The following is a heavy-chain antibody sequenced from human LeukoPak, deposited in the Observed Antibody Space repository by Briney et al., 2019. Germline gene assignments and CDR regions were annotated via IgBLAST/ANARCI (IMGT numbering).Heavy chain of an antibody. CDR2: ISSSSSYI. Sequence: GGSLRLSCAASGFTFSSYSMNWVRQAPGKGLEWVSSISSSSSYIYYADSVKGRFTISRDNAKNSLYLQMNSLRAEDTAVYYCASTARRGYSGYEPFDYWGQGTLVTVSS. J-gene: IGHJ4*02. D-gene: IGHD5-12*01. CDR1: GFTFSSYS. V-gene: IGHV3-21*01. CDR3: ASTARRGYSGYEPFDY.